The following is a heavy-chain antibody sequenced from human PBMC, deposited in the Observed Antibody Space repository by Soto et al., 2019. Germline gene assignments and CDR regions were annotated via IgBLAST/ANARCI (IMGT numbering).Heavy chain of an antibody. V-gene: IGHV3-33*01. CDR1: GFTFSSYG. D-gene: IGHD2-2*01. Sequence: QGQLVESGGGVVQPGRSLRLSCAASGFTFSSYGMHWFRQAPGKGLEWVAVIWYDGSNKYYVDSVKGRFTISRDNSKNTLSLQMNSLRAEDTAMYYCVRGACSRTSCYDYWGQGTLVTVSS. J-gene: IGHJ4*02. CDR3: VRGACSRTSCYDY. CDR2: IWYDGSNK.